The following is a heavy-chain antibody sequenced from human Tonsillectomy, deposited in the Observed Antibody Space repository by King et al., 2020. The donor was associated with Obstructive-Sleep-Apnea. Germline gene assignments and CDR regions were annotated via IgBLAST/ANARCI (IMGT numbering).Heavy chain of an antibody. CDR3: ARDPGYFDY. J-gene: IGHJ4*02. CDR2: ITLTFVLA. V-gene: IGHV1-69*17. Sequence: QLVQSGAEVKKPGSSVKVSCKASGGTFSSYAISWVGQPPGKGLGWMGGITLTFVLANNAQKFQGRVTITRDKSTSTAYMELSSLRSEDTAVYYCARDPGYFDYWGQGTLVTVSS. CDR1: GGTFSSYA.